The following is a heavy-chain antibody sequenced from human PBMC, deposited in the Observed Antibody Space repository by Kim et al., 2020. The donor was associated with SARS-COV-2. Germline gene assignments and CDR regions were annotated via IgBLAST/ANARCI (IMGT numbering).Heavy chain of an antibody. V-gene: IGHV4-59*02. CDR1: GGSVSTDY. Sequence: SETLSLTCNVSGGSVSTDYWAWIRQPPGKGLEWIGYIHYSGSTNYNPSLKSRVTISVDTSKNQFSLKLSSVTAADTAVYYCAGDPLAGSWFDPWGQGTLVTVSS. D-gene: IGHD6-19*01. J-gene: IGHJ5*02. CDR2: IHYSGST. CDR3: AGDPLAGSWFDP.